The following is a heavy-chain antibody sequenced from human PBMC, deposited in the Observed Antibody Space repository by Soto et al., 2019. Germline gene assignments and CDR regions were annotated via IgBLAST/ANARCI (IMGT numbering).Heavy chain of an antibody. CDR2: ISSNGGTT. D-gene: IGHD1-7*01. J-gene: IGHJ5*01. CDR3: VRRVSGNYDS. CDR1: GFTFSSYD. Sequence: EVQLAESGGGMVQPGGSLRLSCVASGFTFSSYDMHWVRQAPGKGLEYVSSISSNGGTTYYGNSVKGRFPISRDNSKNTLYLQMGSLRAEDMAVYYCVRRVSGNYDSWGQGTLVTVSS. V-gene: IGHV3-64*01.